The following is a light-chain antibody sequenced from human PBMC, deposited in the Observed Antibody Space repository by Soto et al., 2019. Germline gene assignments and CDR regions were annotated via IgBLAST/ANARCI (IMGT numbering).Light chain of an antibody. CDR1: QSVRTY. CDR2: DAS. J-gene: IGKJ4*01. CDR3: QQRSNWPPV. V-gene: IGKV3-11*01. Sequence: EIVLTQAPATLSLSPGERVTLSCRASQSVRTYLSYVAWYQQRPGQAPRLLIYDASNRATGIPARFSGSGSGTDFTLTISSLEPEDFAVYYCQQRSNWPPVFGGGTNVEIK.